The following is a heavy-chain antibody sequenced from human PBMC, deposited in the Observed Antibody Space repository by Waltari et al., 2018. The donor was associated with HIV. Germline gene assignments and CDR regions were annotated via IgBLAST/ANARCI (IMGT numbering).Heavy chain of an antibody. Sequence: QVQLQQWGAALLKPSETLTLTCAVYGVSFSAYYWSWICQPPGRRLEWIGEISHDGTINSNPSLSGRVSMSVATSKRQSSLNLTSVTAADTAIYFCAKSPVGSEVKYDRWAYCDNWGQGSPVAVSS. CDR2: ISHDGTI. J-gene: IGHJ4*02. V-gene: IGHV4-34*01. D-gene: IGHD3-22*01. CDR3: AKSPVGSEVKYDRWAYCDN. CDR1: GVSFSAYY.